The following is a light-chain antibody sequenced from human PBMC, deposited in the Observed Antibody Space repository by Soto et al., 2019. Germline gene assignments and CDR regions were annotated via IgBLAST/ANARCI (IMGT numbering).Light chain of an antibody. J-gene: IGKJ5*01. CDR3: QQRSNWIT. CDR2: DAS. V-gene: IGKV3-11*01. CDR1: QSVSSY. Sequence: EVVLTQSPATLSLSTGESATLSCRASQSVSSYLAWYQQKPGQAPRLLIYDASNRATGIPARFSGSGSGTDFTITISSLEPEDFAVYYCQQRSNWITFGQGTRLEIK.